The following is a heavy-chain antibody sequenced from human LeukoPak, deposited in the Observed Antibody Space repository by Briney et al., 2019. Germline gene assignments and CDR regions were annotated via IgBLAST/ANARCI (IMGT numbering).Heavy chain of an antibody. D-gene: IGHD3-22*01. CDR2: INHSGST. Sequence: SETLSLTCTVSGGSISSGTYYWAWIRQPPGKGLEWIGEINHSGSTNYNPSLKSRVTISVDTSKNQFSLKLSSVTAADTAVYYCTRAASSGPLFTYHMDVWGKGTTVTVSS. CDR3: TRAASSGPLFTYHMDV. J-gene: IGHJ6*03. CDR1: GGSISSGTYY. V-gene: IGHV4-39*07.